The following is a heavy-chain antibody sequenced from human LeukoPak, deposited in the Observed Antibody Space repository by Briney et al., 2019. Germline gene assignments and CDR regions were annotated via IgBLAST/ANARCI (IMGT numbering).Heavy chain of an antibody. CDR2: IIPILDTA. J-gene: IGHJ5*02. CDR3: AREEDTPNWFDP. Sequence: SVKVSCKTSGGTFSSYAISWVRQAPGQGLEWMGGIIPILDTANYAQKFQGRVTITADKSTSTAYMELSSLGSEDTAVYYCAREEDTPNWFDPWGQGTLVTVSS. CDR1: GGTFSSYA. V-gene: IGHV1-69*10.